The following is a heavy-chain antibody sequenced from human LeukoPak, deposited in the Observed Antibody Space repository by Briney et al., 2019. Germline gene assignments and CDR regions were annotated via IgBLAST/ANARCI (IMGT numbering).Heavy chain of an antibody. CDR3: ARVKSVPAARDSSLGIDY. V-gene: IGHV3-21*01. J-gene: IGHJ4*02. CDR2: ITGISTYM. Sequence: GGSLRLSCTASGFTFSSYSMNWVRQAPGKGLEWVSSITGISTYMYYTDSVKGRFTISRDNAKNSPYLQMNSLRAEDTAVYYCARVKSVPAARDSSLGIDYWGQGTLVTVSS. D-gene: IGHD2-2*01. CDR1: GFTFSSYS.